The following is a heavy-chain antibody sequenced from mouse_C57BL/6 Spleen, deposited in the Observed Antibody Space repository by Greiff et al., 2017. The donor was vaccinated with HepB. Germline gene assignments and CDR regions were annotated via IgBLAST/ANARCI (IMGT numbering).Heavy chain of an antibody. J-gene: IGHJ1*03. Sequence: QVQLQQSGAELAKPGASVKLSCKASGYTFTSYWMHWVKQRPGQGLEWIGYINPSSGYTKYNQKFKDKATLTADKSSSTAYMQLSSLTYEDTAVYYCARDYGSSYWYFDVWGTGTTVTVSS. CDR1: GYTFTSYW. CDR3: ARDYGSSYWYFDV. D-gene: IGHD1-1*01. V-gene: IGHV1-7*01. CDR2: INPSSGYT.